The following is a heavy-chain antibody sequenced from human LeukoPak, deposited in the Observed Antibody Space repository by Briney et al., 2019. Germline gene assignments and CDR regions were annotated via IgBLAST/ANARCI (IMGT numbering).Heavy chain of an antibody. Sequence: SETLSLTCTVSGGSISSSSYYWGWSRQPPGNGLEWIGSIYYSGSTYYNPSLKSRVTISVDTSKNQFSLKLSSVTAADTAVYYCARLYSGSYGFDYWGQGTLVTVSS. V-gene: IGHV4-39*01. CDR1: GGSISSSSYY. CDR2: IYYSGST. CDR3: ARLYSGSYGFDY. J-gene: IGHJ4*02. D-gene: IGHD1-26*01.